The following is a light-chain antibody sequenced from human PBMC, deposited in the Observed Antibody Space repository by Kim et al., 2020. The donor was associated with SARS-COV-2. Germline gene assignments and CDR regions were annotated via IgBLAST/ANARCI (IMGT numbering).Light chain of an antibody. Sequence: GESVTPAGRARQKLRYSKVAWNQKRTGKAHRLLMCDASRRGSGTPDRFSGSGSGTDFTLTITRLGHEDCAVYYCQQYGRLALTFGQGTRLEIK. V-gene: IGKV3-20*01. J-gene: IGKJ5*01. CDR2: DAS. CDR1: QKLRYSK. CDR3: QQYGRLALT.